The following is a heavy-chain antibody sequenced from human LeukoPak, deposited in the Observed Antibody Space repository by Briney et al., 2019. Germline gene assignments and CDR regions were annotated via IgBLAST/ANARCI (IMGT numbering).Heavy chain of an antibody. CDR1: GFTFSSYA. Sequence: GGSLRLSCAASGFTFSSYAMHWVRQAPGKGLEWVAVISYDGSNKYYADSVRGRFTISRDNSKNTLYLQMNSLRAEDTGVYYCARDRLEAVTDDDYFDYWGQGTLVTVSS. CDR2: ISYDGSNK. J-gene: IGHJ4*02. CDR3: ARDRLEAVTDDDYFDY. D-gene: IGHD2-21*02. V-gene: IGHV3-30-3*01.